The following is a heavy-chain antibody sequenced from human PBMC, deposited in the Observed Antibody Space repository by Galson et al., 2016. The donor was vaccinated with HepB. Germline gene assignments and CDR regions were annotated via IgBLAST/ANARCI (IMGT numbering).Heavy chain of an antibody. V-gene: IGHV4-61*02. D-gene: IGHD2-21*02. CDR3: ARDGLLAGGSLSFDT. CDR2: IYTSGST. Sequence: TLSLTCSVSGASISTDLYYWSWIRQPAGKGLEWIGRIYTSGSTDYNPSLKSRLTISVDRSKNQFSLNLSSVTAADTAVYYCARDGLLAGGSLSFDTWGQGTMVTVSS. CDR1: GASISTDLYY. J-gene: IGHJ3*02.